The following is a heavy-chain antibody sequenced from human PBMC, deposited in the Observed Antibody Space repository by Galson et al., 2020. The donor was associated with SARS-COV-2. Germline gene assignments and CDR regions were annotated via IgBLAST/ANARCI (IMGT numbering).Heavy chain of an antibody. CDR3: ARDPTAYIVGATRFDY. CDR1: DGSISSSSYY. CDR2: IYYSGST. Sequence: SETMSLTCTVSDGSISSSSYYWGWIRQPPGKGLEWIGSIYYSGSTYYNPSLKSRVTISVDTSKNQFSLKLSSVTAADTAVYYCARDPTAYIVGATRFDYWGQGTLVTVSS. D-gene: IGHD1-26*01. J-gene: IGHJ4*02. V-gene: IGHV4-39*07.